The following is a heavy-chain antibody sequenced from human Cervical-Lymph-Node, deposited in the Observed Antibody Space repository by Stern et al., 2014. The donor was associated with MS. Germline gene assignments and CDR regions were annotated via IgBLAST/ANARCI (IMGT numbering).Heavy chain of an antibody. D-gene: IGHD3-3*01. CDR2: ISPSGGTT. CDR3: VRVGGVFGVGSP. V-gene: IGHV1-46*01. J-gene: IGHJ5*02. Sequence: QMQLVQSGAEVKKPGASVKLSCIHWVRQAPGQGLEWMGMISPSGGTTRYTQNFQGGVAMTRDTSTNTVYMELSSLRSEDTAVYYCVRVGGVFGVGSPWGQGTLVTVSP.